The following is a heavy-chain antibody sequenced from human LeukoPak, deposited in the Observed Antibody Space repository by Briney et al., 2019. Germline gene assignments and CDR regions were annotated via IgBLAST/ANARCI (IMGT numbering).Heavy chain of an antibody. CDR1: GGSITSYY. V-gene: IGHV4-59*01. CDR2: IYYSGST. CDR3: ARGDFYGSAPYGMDV. J-gene: IGHJ6*02. Sequence: PSETLSLTCTVSGGSITSYYWSWIRQPPGKGLEWIGYIYYSGSTNYNPSLKSRITISADTSKNQLSLKLSSVTAADTAVYYCARGDFYGSAPYGMDVWGQGTTVTVSS. D-gene: IGHD3-10*01.